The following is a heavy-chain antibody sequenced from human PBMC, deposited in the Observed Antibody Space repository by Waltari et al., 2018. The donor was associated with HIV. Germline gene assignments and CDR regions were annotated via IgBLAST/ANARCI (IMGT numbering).Heavy chain of an antibody. CDR3: ARAGGSWSSEAKWLGP. V-gene: IGHV3-7*01. J-gene: IGHJ5*02. Sequence: EVQLVGSGGGLVQPGESVRLSCVASGFAFTGYWMTWVRQVPGRGLDWGAKKKRDVSQEHEDDSGKGRATASRDNGRNSVYLEISSLRVDDTATDYCARAGGSWSSEAKWLGPWGQGILVTVSS. CDR1: GFAFTGYW. D-gene: IGHD3-10*01. CDR2: KKRDVSQE.